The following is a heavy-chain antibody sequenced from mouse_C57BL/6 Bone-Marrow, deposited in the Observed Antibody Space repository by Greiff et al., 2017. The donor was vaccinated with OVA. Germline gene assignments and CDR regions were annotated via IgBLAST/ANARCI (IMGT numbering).Heavy chain of an antibody. CDR2: IDPVNDDT. V-gene: IGHV14-4*01. Sequence: VQLQQSGAELVRPGASVKLSCTASGFTFKGYCMNWVQQRPEQGLEWIGWIDPVNDDTEYASKFQGKTTITVDTASNTAYLQLSSLTSEDTSVYYCDGYYYWGQGTTLTVSS. D-gene: IGHD2-3*01. CDR3: DGYYY. CDR1: GFTFKGYC. J-gene: IGHJ2*01.